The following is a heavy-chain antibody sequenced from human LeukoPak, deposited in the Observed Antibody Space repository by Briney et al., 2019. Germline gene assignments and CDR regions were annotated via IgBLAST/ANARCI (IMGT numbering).Heavy chain of an antibody. CDR3: ASRSSYCSSTSCYFWFDP. Sequence: SETLSLTCTVSGGSISSYYWSWIRQPPGKGLEWIGYIYYSGSTNYNPSLKSRVTISVDTSKNQFSLKLSSVTAADTAVYYCASRSSYCSSTSCYFWFDPWAREPWSPSPQ. V-gene: IGHV4-59*08. CDR1: GGSISSYY. D-gene: IGHD2-2*01. J-gene: IGHJ5*02. CDR2: IYYSGST.